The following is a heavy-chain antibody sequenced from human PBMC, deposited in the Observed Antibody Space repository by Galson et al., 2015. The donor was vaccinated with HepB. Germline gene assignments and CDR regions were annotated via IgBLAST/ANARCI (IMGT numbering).Heavy chain of an antibody. Sequence: SLRLSCAASGFTFSSYWMNWVRLAPGKGLEWVANIKEDGSDKYYVDSVKGRFTISRDNATNSLYLQMNSLRAEDTAVYYCARGGAYGFDVWGQGTMVTVSS. J-gene: IGHJ3*01. CDR2: IKEDGSDK. V-gene: IGHV3-7*01. CDR1: GFTFSSYW. CDR3: ARGGAYGFDV.